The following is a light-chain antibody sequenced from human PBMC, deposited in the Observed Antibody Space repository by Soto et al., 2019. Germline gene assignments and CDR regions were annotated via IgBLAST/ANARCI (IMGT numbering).Light chain of an antibody. V-gene: IGLV2-11*01. CDR2: DDI. Sequence: QSALTQPRSVSGSTGQSVTISCTGTSTNVGYYYFVSWYQQHPGKAPKLMIYDDIERPSGVPDRFSASKSGSTAFLTISGLHVEDEADYFCCSYAGSYVWLFGGGTKVTVL. J-gene: IGLJ3*02. CDR3: CSYAGSYVWL. CDR1: STNVGYYYF.